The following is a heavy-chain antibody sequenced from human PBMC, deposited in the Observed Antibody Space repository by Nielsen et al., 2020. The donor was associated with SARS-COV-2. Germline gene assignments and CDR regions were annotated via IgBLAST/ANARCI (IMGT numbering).Heavy chain of an antibody. CDR1: GFTFSSYS. CDR3: ARDRYNWNYFDSSGLDY. CDR2: ISSSSSSTI. D-gene: IGHD1-7*01. V-gene: IGHV3-48*01. J-gene: IGHJ4*02. Sequence: GESLKISCAASGFTFSSYSMNWVRQAPGKGLEWVSYISSSSSSTIYYADSVKGRFTISRDNAKNSLYLQMNSLRAEDTAVYYCARDRYNWNYFDSSGLDYWGQGTLVTVSS.